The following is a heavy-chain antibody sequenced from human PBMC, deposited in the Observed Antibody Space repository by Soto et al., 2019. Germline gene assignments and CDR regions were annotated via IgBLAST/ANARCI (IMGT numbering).Heavy chain of an antibody. CDR3: ARVVCTNGVCYNYFDY. Sequence: ASETLSLTCAVYGGSFSGYYWSWIRQPPGKGLEWIGEINHSGSTNYNPSLKSRVTISVDTSKNQFSLKLSSVTAADTAVYYCARVVCTNGVCYNYFDYWGQGTLVTVSS. V-gene: IGHV4-34*01. CDR1: GGSFSGYY. J-gene: IGHJ4*02. D-gene: IGHD2-8*01. CDR2: INHSGST.